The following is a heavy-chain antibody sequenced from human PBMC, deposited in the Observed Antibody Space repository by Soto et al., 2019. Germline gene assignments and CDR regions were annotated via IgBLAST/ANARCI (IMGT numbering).Heavy chain of an antibody. CDR2: INAGNGDT. J-gene: IGHJ6*02. V-gene: IGHV1-3*01. Sequence: ASVKVSCKASGYIFISYAMHWVLQAPGQSLEWMGWINAGNGDTKYSQKFQGRVTITRDTSATTAYMELSSLRSEDTAVYYCARDSVLVVAPGEIRGMDVWGQGTTVTVSS. CDR3: ARDSVLVVAPGEIRGMDV. CDR1: GYIFISYA. D-gene: IGHD2-15*01.